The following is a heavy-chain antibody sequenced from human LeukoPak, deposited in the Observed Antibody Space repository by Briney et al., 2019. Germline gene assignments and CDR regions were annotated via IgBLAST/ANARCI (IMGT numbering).Heavy chain of an antibody. Sequence: GGSLRLSCAASGFTFSSYAMHWVRQAPGKGLEWVAVISYDGSNKYYADSVKGRFTISSDNSKNTLYLQMNSLRAEDTAVYYCATALRLGELSNDYWGQGTLVTVSS. V-gene: IGHV3-30-3*01. CDR2: ISYDGSNK. CDR3: ATALRLGELSNDY. J-gene: IGHJ4*02. D-gene: IGHD3-16*02. CDR1: GFTFSSYA.